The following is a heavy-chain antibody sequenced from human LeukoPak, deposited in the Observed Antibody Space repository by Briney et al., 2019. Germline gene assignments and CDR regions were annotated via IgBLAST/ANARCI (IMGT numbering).Heavy chain of an antibody. Sequence: SQTLSLTCAISGDSVSSNSAAWNWIRQSPSRGLEWLGRTYYRSKWYNDYAVSVKSRITINPDTSKNQFSLQLNSVTPEDTAVYYCAREGEGYSGYDTENNWFDPWGQGTLVTVSS. CDR1: GDSVSSNSAA. CDR2: TYYRSKWYN. J-gene: IGHJ5*02. V-gene: IGHV6-1*01. CDR3: AREGEGYSGYDTENNWFDP. D-gene: IGHD5-12*01.